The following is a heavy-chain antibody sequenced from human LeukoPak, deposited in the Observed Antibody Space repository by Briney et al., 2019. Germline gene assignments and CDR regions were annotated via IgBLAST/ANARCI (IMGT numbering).Heavy chain of an antibody. V-gene: IGHV2-70*11. J-gene: IGHJ4*02. Sequence: SGPALVKPTQTLTLTCTFSGFSLSTSGMCVSWIRQPPGKALEWLARIDWDDDKYYSTPLKTRLTISKDTSKNQVVLTMTNMDPVDTATYYCARILYYGSGSYYTDYWGQGTLVTVSS. CDR1: GFSLSTSGMC. CDR3: ARILYYGSGSYYTDY. CDR2: IDWDDDK. D-gene: IGHD3-10*01.